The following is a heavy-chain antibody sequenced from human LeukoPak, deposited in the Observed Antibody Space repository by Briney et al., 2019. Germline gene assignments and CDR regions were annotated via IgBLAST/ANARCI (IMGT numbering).Heavy chain of an antibody. V-gene: IGHV3-23*01. CDR1: GFTFSSYA. D-gene: IGHD5-12*01. CDR3: ATRGYVNTYYFDY. Sequence: GGSLRLSCAASGFTFSSYAMSWVRQAPGKGLEWVSAISGSGGNTYYADSVKGRFTISRDNSKNTLYLQMNSLRAEDTAVYYCATRGYVNTYYFDYWGQGTLVTVSS. J-gene: IGHJ4*02. CDR2: ISGSGGNT.